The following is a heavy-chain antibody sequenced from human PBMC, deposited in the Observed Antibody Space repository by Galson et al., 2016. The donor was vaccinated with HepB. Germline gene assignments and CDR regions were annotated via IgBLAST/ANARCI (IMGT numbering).Heavy chain of an antibody. CDR3: ARETNWFDP. CDR2: IYYSGST. Sequence: SETLSLTCTVSGGSVSRGHYYWSWVRQPPGKGLEWIGYIYYSGSTNYNPSLKSRVIISADTSKNQFSLKLSSVTAADTAVYYCARETNWFDPWGQGTLVTVSS. J-gene: IGHJ5*02. CDR1: GGSVSRGHYY. V-gene: IGHV4-61*01.